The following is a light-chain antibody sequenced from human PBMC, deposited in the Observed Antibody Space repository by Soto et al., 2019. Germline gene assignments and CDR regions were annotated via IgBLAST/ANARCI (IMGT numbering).Light chain of an antibody. CDR2: DAS. V-gene: IGKV3-11*01. J-gene: IGKJ2*01. CDR1: QSVSSY. CDR3: QQRSNWPLMYT. Sequence: EIVLTESPATLSLSPGERATLSCRAGQSVSSYLAWYQQKPGQAPRLLIYDASNRATGIPARFSGSGSGTDFTLTISSLEPEDFAVYYCQQRSNWPLMYTFGQGTKVDIK.